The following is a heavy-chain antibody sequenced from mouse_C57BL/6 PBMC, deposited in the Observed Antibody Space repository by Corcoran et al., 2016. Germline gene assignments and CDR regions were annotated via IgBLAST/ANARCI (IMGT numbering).Heavy chain of an antibody. Sequence: QIQLVQSGPELKKPGETVKISCKASGYTFTTYGMSWVKQAPGKGLKWMGWINTYSGVPTYADDFKGRFAFSLETSASTAYLQINNLKNEDTATYFCAREDYGNYRYFDVWGTGTTVTVSS. CDR1: GYTFTTYG. V-gene: IGHV9-3*01. CDR2: INTYSGVP. D-gene: IGHD2-1*01. CDR3: AREDYGNYRYFDV. J-gene: IGHJ1*03.